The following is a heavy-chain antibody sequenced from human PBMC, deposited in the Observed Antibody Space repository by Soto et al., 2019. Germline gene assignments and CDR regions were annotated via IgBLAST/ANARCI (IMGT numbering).Heavy chain of an antibody. D-gene: IGHD6-13*01. Sequence: EVQLVESGGGLVKPGGSLRLSCAASGFTFSSYSMNWVRQAPGKGLEWVSSISSSSSYIYYADSVKGRFTISRDNAKNSLYLQMNSLRAEDTAVYYCARGPNSSSWYKGNWFDPWGQGTLVTVSS. J-gene: IGHJ5*02. CDR3: ARGPNSSSWYKGNWFDP. V-gene: IGHV3-21*01. CDR1: GFTFSSYS. CDR2: ISSSSSYI.